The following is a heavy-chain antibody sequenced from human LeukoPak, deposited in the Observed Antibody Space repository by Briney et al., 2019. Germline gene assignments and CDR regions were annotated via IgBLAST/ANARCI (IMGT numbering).Heavy chain of an antibody. CDR3: ARGEYCSSTSCSKGSNYFDY. CDR1: GYTFTSYG. Sequence: GASVKVSCKASGYTFTSYGISWVRQAPGQGLEWMGWISAYNGNTNYAQKLQGRVTMTTDTSTSTAYMELRSLRSDDTAVYYCARGEYCSSTSCSKGSNYFDYWGQGTLVTVSS. CDR2: ISAYNGNT. D-gene: IGHD2-2*01. V-gene: IGHV1-18*01. J-gene: IGHJ4*02.